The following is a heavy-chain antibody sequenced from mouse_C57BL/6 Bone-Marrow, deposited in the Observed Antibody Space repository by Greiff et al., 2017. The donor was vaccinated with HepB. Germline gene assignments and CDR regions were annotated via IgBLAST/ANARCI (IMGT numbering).Heavy chain of an antibody. CDR2: INYDGSST. Sequence: EVKVVESEGGLVQPGSPMKLSCTASGFTFSDYYMAWVRQVPEKGLEWVANINYDGSSTYYLDSLKSRFIISRDNAKNILFLQMSSLKSEDTATYYCARDHDGYYDWYFDVWGTGTTVTVSS. CDR1: GFTFSDYY. D-gene: IGHD2-3*01. J-gene: IGHJ1*03. CDR3: ARDHDGYYDWYFDV. V-gene: IGHV5-16*01.